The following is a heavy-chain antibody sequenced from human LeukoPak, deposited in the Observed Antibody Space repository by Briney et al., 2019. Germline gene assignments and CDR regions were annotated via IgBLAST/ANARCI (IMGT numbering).Heavy chain of an antibody. D-gene: IGHD4-17*01. CDR2: VSDSGDST. CDR3: ANNLRRGFDH. Sequence: GGSLRLSCRASGFSFSGFAMSWVRQAPGKGLEWVSGVSDSGDSTYYADSVKGRFTISRDNSKNTVYLQTNSLRAEDTAVYYCANNLRRGFDHWGQGTLVTVSS. J-gene: IGHJ4*02. V-gene: IGHV3-23*01. CDR1: GFSFSGFA.